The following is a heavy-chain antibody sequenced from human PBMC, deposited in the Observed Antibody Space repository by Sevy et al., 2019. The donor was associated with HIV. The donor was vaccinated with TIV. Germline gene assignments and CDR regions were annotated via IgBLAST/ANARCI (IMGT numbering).Heavy chain of an antibody. D-gene: IGHD6-19*01. CDR2: INTDGKII. CDR1: GFTFTSDY. V-gene: IGHV3-74*01. J-gene: IGHJ4*02. Sequence: GGSLRLSCAASGFTFTSDYMHWVRQPPGKGLVWVSHINTDGKIIRYADSVKGRFTTSRDNAKNPLYLQMNSLRDEDTAVYYCARDKKYSSGWGYFDYWGQGTLVTVSS. CDR3: ARDKKYSSGWGYFDY.